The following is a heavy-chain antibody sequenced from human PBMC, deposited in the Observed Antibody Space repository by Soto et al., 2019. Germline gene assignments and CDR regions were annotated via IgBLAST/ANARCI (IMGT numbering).Heavy chain of an antibody. Sequence: SVKVSCKASGGTFSSYAISWVRQAPGQGLEWMGGIIPIFGTANYAQKFQGRVTITADESTSTAYMELSSLRSEDTAVYYCAGYSYGRTYYYYGMDVWGQGTTVTVSS. D-gene: IGHD5-18*01. V-gene: IGHV1-69*13. CDR1: GGTFSSYA. CDR3: AGYSYGRTYYYYGMDV. J-gene: IGHJ6*02. CDR2: IIPIFGTA.